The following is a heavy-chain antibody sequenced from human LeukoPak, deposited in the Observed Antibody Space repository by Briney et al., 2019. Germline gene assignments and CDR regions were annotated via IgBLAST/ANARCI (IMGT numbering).Heavy chain of an antibody. J-gene: IGHJ4*02. Sequence: GASVKVSCKASGYGFTCYYMHWVRQAPGQGLEWMGWINTNSGGTNFAQKFQGRVTMTRDTSITTAYMELSSLRSDDTAVYYCGRDREGIDYWGQGTLVTVSS. CDR1: GYGFTCYY. D-gene: IGHD3-10*01. V-gene: IGHV1-2*02. CDR3: GRDREGIDY. CDR2: INTNSGGT.